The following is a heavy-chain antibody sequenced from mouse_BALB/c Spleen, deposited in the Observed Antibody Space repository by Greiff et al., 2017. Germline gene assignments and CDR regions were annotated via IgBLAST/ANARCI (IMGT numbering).Heavy chain of an antibody. CDR1: GYSITSDYA. Sequence: EGQLVESGPGLVKPSQSLSLTCTVTGYSITSDYAWNRIRQFPGNKLEWMGYISYSGSTSYNSSLKSRISITRDTSKNQFFLQLNSVTTEDTATYCCARGGITTDFDYWGQGTTLTVSS. D-gene: IGHD2-4*01. J-gene: IGHJ2*01. V-gene: IGHV3-2*02. CDR2: ISYSGST. CDR3: ARGGITTDFDY.